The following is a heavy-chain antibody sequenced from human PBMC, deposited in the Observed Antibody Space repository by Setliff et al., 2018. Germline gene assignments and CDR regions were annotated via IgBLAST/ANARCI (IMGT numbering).Heavy chain of an antibody. CDR1: GYTFISYG. J-gene: IGHJ4*02. D-gene: IGHD3-3*01. CDR2: ISGYNGNT. Sequence: GASVTVSCKTSGYTFISYGLSWMRQAPGQGLEWMGWISGYNGNTEYAQNLQGRVTMTMDTSTSTAYMELRSLTSDDTAVYYCARVPRLEWLLPTFDSWGQGTLVTVSS. CDR3: ARVPRLEWLLPTFDS. V-gene: IGHV1-18*01.